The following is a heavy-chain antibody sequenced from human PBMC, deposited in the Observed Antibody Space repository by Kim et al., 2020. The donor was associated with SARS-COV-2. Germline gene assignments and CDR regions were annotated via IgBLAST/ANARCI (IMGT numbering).Heavy chain of an antibody. V-gene: IGHV4-4*02. D-gene: IGHD6-19*01. CDR3: ARTSRGGWTGSYCYCMDL. J-gene: IGHJ6*02. Sequence: LKSRVTISVDKSKNQFSLKLSSVTAADTAVYYCARTSRGGWTGSYCYCMDLWGQGTTVTVSS.